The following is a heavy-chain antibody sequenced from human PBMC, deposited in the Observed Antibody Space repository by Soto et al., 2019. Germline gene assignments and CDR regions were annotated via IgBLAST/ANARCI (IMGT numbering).Heavy chain of an antibody. CDR1: GGSISSSSYY. V-gene: IGHV4-39*01. CDR2: IYYSGST. D-gene: IGHD2-15*01. Sequence: SETLSLTCTVSGGSISSSSYYWGWIRQPPGKGLEWIGSIYYSGSTYYNPSLKSRVTISVDKSKNQFSLKLSSVTAADTAVYYCARRLIVVVVAATLRGDAFDIWGQGTMVTVSS. J-gene: IGHJ3*02. CDR3: ARRLIVVVVAATLRGDAFDI.